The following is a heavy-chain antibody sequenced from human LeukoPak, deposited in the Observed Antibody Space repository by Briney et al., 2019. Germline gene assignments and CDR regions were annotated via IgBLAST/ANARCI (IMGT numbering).Heavy chain of an antibody. CDR2: IWYDGSNK. D-gene: IGHD2-15*01. Sequence: GESLKISCKGSGYSFTSYWISWVRQAPGKGLEWVAVIWYDGSNKYYADSVKGRFTISRDNSKNTLYLQMNSLRAEDTAVYCCARDERYCSGGSCYPSDGMDVWGQGTTVTVSS. J-gene: IGHJ6*02. CDR3: ARDERYCSGGSCYPSDGMDV. V-gene: IGHV3-33*01. CDR1: GYSFTSYW.